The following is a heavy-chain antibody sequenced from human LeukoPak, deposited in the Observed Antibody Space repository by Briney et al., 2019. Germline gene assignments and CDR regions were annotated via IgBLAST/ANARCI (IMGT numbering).Heavy chain of an antibody. V-gene: IGHV3-23*01. CDR1: GFTFSSYA. J-gene: IGHJ4*02. CDR2: ISGSGGST. Sequence: GGSLRLXCAASGFTFSSYAMSWVRQAPGKGLEWVSAISGSGGSTYYADSEKGRFTISRDNSKNTLYLQMNSLRAEDTAVYYCASPGIAVAGPDYWGQGTLVTVSS. D-gene: IGHD6-19*01. CDR3: ASPGIAVAGPDY.